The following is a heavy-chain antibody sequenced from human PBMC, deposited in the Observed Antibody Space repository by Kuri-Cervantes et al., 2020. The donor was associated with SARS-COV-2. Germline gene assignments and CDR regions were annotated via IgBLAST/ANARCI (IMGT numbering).Heavy chain of an antibody. D-gene: IGHD4-17*01. CDR3: ARGLSFWGYGDYGGRFDP. CDR1: GFTFSSYW. CDR2: IKQDGSEK. V-gene: IGHV3-7*01. Sequence: ETLSLTCAASGFTFSSYWMSWVRRAPGKGLEWVANIKQDGSEKYYVDSVKGRFTISRDNAKNSLYLQMNSLRAEDTAVYYCARGLSFWGYGDYGGRFDPWGQGTLVTVSS. J-gene: IGHJ5*02.